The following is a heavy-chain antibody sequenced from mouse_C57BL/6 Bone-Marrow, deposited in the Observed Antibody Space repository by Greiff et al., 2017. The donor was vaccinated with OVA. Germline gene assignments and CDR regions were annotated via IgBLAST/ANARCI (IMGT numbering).Heavy chain of an antibody. CDR2: ISSGGSYT. Sequence: EVKLVESGGDLVKPGGSLKLSCAASGFTFSSYGMSWVRQTPDKRLEWVATISSGGSYTYYPHSVKGRFTISSDNAKNTLYLQMSSLKSEDTAMYYCARPSPYDGYYDYFDDWGQGTTLTVSS. V-gene: IGHV5-6*01. CDR1: GFTFSSYG. CDR3: ARPSPYDGYYDYFDD. D-gene: IGHD2-3*01. J-gene: IGHJ2*01.